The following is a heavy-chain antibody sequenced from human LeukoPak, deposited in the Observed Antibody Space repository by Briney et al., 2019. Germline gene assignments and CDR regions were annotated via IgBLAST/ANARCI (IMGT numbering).Heavy chain of an antibody. J-gene: IGHJ4*02. V-gene: IGHV5-51*01. CDR1: GYRFTSYW. D-gene: IGHD5-18*01. Sequence: GESLKISCKGSGYRFTSYWIGWVRQMPGKGLEWMGIIYPGDSDTRYSPSFQGQVTISAEKSISTAYLQWSSLKASDTAMYYCARFERRYSSNYWGQGTLVTVSS. CDR2: IYPGDSDT. CDR3: ARFERRYSSNY.